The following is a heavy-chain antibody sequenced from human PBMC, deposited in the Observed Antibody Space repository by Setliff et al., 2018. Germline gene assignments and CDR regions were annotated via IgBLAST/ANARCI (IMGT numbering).Heavy chain of an antibody. CDR1: GFTFSSHG. CDR2: ISTSSSTI. J-gene: IGHJ6*03. D-gene: IGHD3-22*01. V-gene: IGHV3-48*01. CDR3: ARLASTGYDSSGYYYALDYYYYMDV. Sequence: GGSLRLSCVASGFTFSSHGITWVRLAPGKGLEWISYISTSSSTIYYADSVKGRFTISRDNANHTLYLQMNSLRADDTAVYYCARLASTGYDSSGYYYALDYYYYMDVWGKGTTVTVSS.